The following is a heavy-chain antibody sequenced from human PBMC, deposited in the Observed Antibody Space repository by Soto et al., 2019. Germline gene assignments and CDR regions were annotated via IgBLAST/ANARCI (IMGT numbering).Heavy chain of an antibody. Sequence: GSLRLSCAASGFTFSNYWMSWVRQAPGKGLEWVANIKQDGSESNYADSVKGRFTISRDNAENSLYLQMTSLRAEDTAVYYCASARHIGPWGQGTRATVS. CDR2: IKQDGSES. CDR1: GFTFSNYW. CDR3: ASARHIGP. D-gene: IGHD2-21*01. V-gene: IGHV3-7*01. J-gene: IGHJ5*02.